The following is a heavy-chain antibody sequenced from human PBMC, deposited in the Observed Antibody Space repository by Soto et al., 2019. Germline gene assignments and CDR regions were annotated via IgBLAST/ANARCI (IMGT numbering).Heavy chain of an antibody. CDR3: TTDLTNIVVVTAIVFFDYYYGMDV. CDR1: GFTFSNAW. CDR2: IKSKTDGGTT. Sequence: GGSLRLSCAASGFTFSNAWMNWVRQAPGKGLEWVGRIKSKTDGGTTDYAAPVKGRFTISRDDSKNTLYLQMNSLKTEETAVYYCTTDLTNIVVVTAIVFFDYYYGMDVWGQGTTVTVSS. J-gene: IGHJ6*02. V-gene: IGHV3-15*07. D-gene: IGHD2-21*02.